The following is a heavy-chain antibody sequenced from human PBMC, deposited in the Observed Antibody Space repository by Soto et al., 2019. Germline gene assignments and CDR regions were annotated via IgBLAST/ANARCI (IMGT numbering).Heavy chain of an antibody. Sequence: PSETLSLTCIVSGASVSSNSYYWTWIRQPPGKGLEWIGYTDYSGSTKYNPSLKSRVTISVDTSKNQFSLRVSSVTAADTAMYYCARADRQYCSVSTCYIFDSWGQGTQVTVS. D-gene: IGHD2-2*02. CDR2: TDYSGST. CDR1: GASVSSNSYY. J-gene: IGHJ4*02. V-gene: IGHV4-61*01. CDR3: ARADRQYCSVSTCYIFDS.